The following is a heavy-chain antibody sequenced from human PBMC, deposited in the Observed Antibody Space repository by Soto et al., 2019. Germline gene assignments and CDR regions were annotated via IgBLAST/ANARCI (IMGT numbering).Heavy chain of an antibody. V-gene: IGHV5-10-1*01. CDR2: IDPSDSYT. CDR3: ARHFAPYYYNYGMAV. CDR1: GYSFTSCW. Sequence: LKISCERSGYSFTSCWISWVRQMPGKGLEWMGRIDPSDSYTNYSPSFQGHVTISADKSISTAYLQWSSLKASDTAMYYCARHFAPYYYNYGMAVWAQGTTVTVSS. D-gene: IGHD3-3*02. J-gene: IGHJ6*02.